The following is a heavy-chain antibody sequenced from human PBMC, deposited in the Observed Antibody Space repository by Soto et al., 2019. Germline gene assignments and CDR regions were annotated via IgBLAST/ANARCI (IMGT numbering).Heavy chain of an antibody. D-gene: IGHD4-17*01. Sequence: SGPTLVNPTQTLTLTCTFSGFSLSTSGMRVSWIRQPPGKALEWLARIDWDDDKFYSTSLKTRLTISKDTSKNQVVLTMTNMDPVDTATHYCARSYYGVYFDYWGQGTLVTVSS. CDR2: IDWDDDK. CDR1: GFSLSTSGMR. V-gene: IGHV2-70*04. CDR3: ARSYYGVYFDY. J-gene: IGHJ4*02.